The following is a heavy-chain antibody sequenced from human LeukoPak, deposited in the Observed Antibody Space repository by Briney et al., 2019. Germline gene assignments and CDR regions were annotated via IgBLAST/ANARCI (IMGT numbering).Heavy chain of an antibody. CDR1: GFTFSSYR. V-gene: IGHV3-74*01. D-gene: IGHD3-16*02. CDR2: INSDGSST. J-gene: IGHJ4*02. Sequence: GGSLRLSCAASGFTFSSYRMHWVRQAPGKGLVWVSRINSDGSSTSYADSVKGRFTISRDNAKNTLYLQMYSLRAEDTAVYYCARETMDVWGSYRYSLDYWGQGTLVTVSS. CDR3: ARETMDVWGSYRYSLDY.